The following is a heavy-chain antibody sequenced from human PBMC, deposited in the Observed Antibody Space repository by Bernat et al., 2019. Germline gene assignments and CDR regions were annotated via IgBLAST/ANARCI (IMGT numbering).Heavy chain of an antibody. J-gene: IGHJ4*02. CDR2: INAGNGNT. Sequence: QVQLVQSGAEVKKPGASVKVSCKASGYTFTRYAMHWVRQAPGQRLEWMGWINAGNGNTKYSEKCQGRVNITRDTSTRTAYMELSRMRSEDTDVYYCARDGYDVWSGYRLDYWGQGTLVTVSS. CDR1: GYTFTRYA. D-gene: IGHD3-3*01. CDR3: ARDGYDVWSGYRLDY. V-gene: IGHV1-3*01.